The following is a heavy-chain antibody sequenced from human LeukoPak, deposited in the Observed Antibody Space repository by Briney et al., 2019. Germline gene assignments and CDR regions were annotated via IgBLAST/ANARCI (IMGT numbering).Heavy chain of an antibody. CDR3: STGRSSSGCN. J-gene: IGHJ4*02. V-gene: IGHV3-73*01. D-gene: IGHD6-6*01. CDR1: GFTFSGSA. Sequence: GGSLRLSCAPSGFTFSGSAMHWVRQASGKGLEWVGRIRSKANSYATAYAASVKGRFTISRDDSKNTAYLQMNSLKTEDTAVCYCSTGRSSSGCNWGQGTLVTVSA. CDR2: IRSKANSYAT.